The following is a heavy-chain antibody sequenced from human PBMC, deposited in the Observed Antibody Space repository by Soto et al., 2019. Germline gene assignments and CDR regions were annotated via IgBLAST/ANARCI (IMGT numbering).Heavy chain of an antibody. D-gene: IGHD6-13*01. CDR1: GGPINSPDYY. CDR3: ARGISKYSSWYEPHTWFDA. J-gene: IGHJ5*02. V-gene: IGHV4-30-4*01. CDR2: LYFNGGT. Sequence: QVQLQESGPGLVKPSQTLSLTCNVSGGPINSPDYYWTWIRQSPGKGLEWIGYLYFNGGTQYNPSLRTPISMSLDTSKKQFFLKMRSVTGADTAVYYCARGISKYSSWYEPHTWFDAWGQGALVTVSS.